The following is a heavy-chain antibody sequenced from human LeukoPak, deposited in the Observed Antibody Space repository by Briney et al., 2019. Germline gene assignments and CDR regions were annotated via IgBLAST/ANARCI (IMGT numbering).Heavy chain of an antibody. V-gene: IGHV1-69*04. CDR3: ATPGVLRFLEWSYYYYGMDV. CDR2: IIPILGIA. J-gene: IGHJ6*02. Sequence: SVKVSCKASGYTFTSYDINWVRQAPGQGLEWMGRIIPILGIANYAQKFQGRVTITADKSTSTAYMELSSLRSEDTAVYYCATPGVLRFLEWSYYYYGMDVWGQGTTVTVSS. D-gene: IGHD3-3*01. CDR1: GYTFTSYD.